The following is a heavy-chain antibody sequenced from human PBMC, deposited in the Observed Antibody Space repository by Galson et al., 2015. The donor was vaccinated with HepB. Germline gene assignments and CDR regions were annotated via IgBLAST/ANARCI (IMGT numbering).Heavy chain of an antibody. CDR2: INPNSGGT. J-gene: IGHJ3*02. D-gene: IGHD1-26*01. CDR1: GYTFTGYY. Sequence: SVKVSCKASGYTFTGYYIHWVRQAPGQGLEWMGWINPNSGGTNYAQKFQGRVTMTRDTSISTAYMELSRLRSDDTAVYYCAREGSGSPDAFDIWGQGTMVTVSS. V-gene: IGHV1-2*02. CDR3: AREGSGSPDAFDI.